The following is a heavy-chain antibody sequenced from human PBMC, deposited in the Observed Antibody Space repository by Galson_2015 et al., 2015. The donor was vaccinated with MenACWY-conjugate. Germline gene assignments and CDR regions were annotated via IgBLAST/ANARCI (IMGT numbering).Heavy chain of an antibody. CDR2: NYWRANK. D-gene: IGHD3-22*01. CDR3: ARMHIVLVATDAFDI. V-gene: IGHV2-70*11. Sequence: PALVNPTQTLTLPCTFSGFSLSTYDMCIYWVRQPPGKALEWLARNYWRANKYHNNYLKTKPTIPKAKSTTQRGPTMTNVDPVDTATYYCARMHIVLVATDAFDIWGQGTMVTVSS. J-gene: IGHJ3*02. CDR1: GFSLSTYDMC.